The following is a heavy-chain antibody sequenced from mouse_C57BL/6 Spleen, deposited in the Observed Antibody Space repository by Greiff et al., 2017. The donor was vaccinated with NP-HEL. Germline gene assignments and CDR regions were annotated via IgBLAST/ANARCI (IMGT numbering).Heavy chain of an antibody. V-gene: IGHV1-66*01. CDR2: IYPGSGNT. Sequence: VQVVESGPELVKPGASVKISCKASGYSFTSYYIHWVKQRPGQGLEWIGWIYPGSGNTKYNEKFKGKATLTADTSSSTAYMQLSSLTSEDSAVYYCARSTGTRYFDYWGQGTTLTVSS. J-gene: IGHJ2*01. D-gene: IGHD4-1*01. CDR1: GYSFTSYY. CDR3: ARSTGTRYFDY.